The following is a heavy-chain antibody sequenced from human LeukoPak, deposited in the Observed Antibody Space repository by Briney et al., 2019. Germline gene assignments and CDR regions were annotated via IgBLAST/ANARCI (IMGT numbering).Heavy chain of an antibody. V-gene: IGHV4-39*01. J-gene: IGHJ4*02. CDR3: ARQDYDGAFVPYYFDY. D-gene: IGHD3-22*01. Sequence: SGTLSLTCTVSGGSISSSSYYWGWIRQPPGKGLEWIGSIYYSGSTYYNPSPKSRVTISVDTSKNQFSLKLSSVTAADTAVYYCARQDYDGAFVPYYFDYWGQGTLVTVSS. CDR2: IYYSGST. CDR1: GGSISSSSYY.